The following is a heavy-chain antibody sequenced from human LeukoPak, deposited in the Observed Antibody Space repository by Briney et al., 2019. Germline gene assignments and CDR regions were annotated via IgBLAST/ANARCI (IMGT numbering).Heavy chain of an antibody. V-gene: IGHV4-34*01. D-gene: IGHD3-3*01. CDR1: GGSFSGYY. CDR2: INHSGST. J-gene: IGHJ5*02. Sequence: SETLSLTCAVYGGSFSGYYWSWIRQPPGKGLEWIGEINHSGSTNYNPSLKSRVAISVDTSKNQFSLKLSSVTAADTAVYYCARGIISSPRVWSGFVYNWFDPWGQGTLVTVSS. CDR3: ARGIISSPRVWSGFVYNWFDP.